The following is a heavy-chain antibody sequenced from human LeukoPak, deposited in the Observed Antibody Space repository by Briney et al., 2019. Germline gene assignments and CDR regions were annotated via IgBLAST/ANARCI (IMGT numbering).Heavy chain of an antibody. CDR1: GYSFTTYW. CDR2: IYPGDSDT. V-gene: IGHV5-51*01. J-gene: IGHJ3*02. CDR3: ARARIAARGWGPGFGAFDI. D-gene: IGHD6-6*01. Sequence: GESLKISCKGSGYSFTTYWIDWVRQMPGKGLEWMGIIYPGDSDTRYSPSFQGQVTISADKSISTAYLQWSSLKASDTAMYYCARARIAARGWGPGFGAFDIWGQGTMVTVSS.